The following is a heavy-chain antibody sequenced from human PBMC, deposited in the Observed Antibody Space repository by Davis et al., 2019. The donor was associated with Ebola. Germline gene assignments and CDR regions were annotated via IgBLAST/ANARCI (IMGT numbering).Heavy chain of an antibody. Sequence: SVKVSCKASGGTFSSYEINWVRQAPGQGLEWMGMMIPILGMANYAEKFQGRVTITADKSTSTAYMERSSRRSEDTAVYYCARGNIVVVPAAINKRGFPFDPWGQGTLVTVSS. V-gene: IGHV1-69*04. CDR3: ARGNIVVVPAAINKRGFPFDP. CDR1: GGTFSSYE. CDR2: MIPILGMA. D-gene: IGHD2-2*01. J-gene: IGHJ5*02.